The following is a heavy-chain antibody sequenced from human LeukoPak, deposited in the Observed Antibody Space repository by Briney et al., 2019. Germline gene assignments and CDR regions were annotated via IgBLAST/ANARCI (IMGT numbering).Heavy chain of an antibody. CDR2: IKQDGSEK. CDR3: ARNARGPGDF. CDR1: GLTFSTYL. J-gene: IGHJ4*02. V-gene: IGHV3-7*01. Sequence: GGSLRLSCAASGLTFSTYLMNWVRQAPGKGLEWVANIKQDGSEKYYVDSVKGRFTISRDNAKKLVYLQMNSLRAEDTAIYYCARNARGPGDFWGQGTVVTVSS. D-gene: IGHD2-2*01.